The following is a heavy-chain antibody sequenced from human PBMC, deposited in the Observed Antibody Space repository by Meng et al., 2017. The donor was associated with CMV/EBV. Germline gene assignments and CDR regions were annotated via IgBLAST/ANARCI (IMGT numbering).Heavy chain of an antibody. CDR2: IYYSGST. J-gene: IGHJ3*02. D-gene: IGHD3-22*01. CDR1: GGSIGSSSYY. CDR3: ARREGYYDSSGSRDAFDI. Sequence: GSLRLSCTVSGGSIGSSSYYWGWIRQPPGKGLEWIGSIYYSGSTYYNPSLKSRVTISVDTSKNQFSLWLSSVTAADTAVYYCARREGYYDSSGSRDAFDIWGQGTMVTVSS. V-gene: IGHV4-39*01.